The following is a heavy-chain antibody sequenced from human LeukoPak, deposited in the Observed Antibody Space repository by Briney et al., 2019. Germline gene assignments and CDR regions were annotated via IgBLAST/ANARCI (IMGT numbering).Heavy chain of an antibody. Sequence: SETLSLTCAVYGGSFSGYYWSWIRQPPGKGLEWIWVIYHSGSTNYNPSLKSRVTISVDTSKNQFSLKLSSVTAADTAVYYCARRLDDAGSYYPRTLDYWGQGTLVTVSS. CDR3: ARRLDDAGSYYPRTLDY. CDR2: IYHSGST. CDR1: GGSFSGYY. V-gene: IGHV4-34*01. D-gene: IGHD1-26*01. J-gene: IGHJ4*02.